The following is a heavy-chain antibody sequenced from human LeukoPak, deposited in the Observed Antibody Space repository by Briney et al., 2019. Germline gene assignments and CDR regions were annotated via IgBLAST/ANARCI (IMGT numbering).Heavy chain of an antibody. CDR1: GFTYRSHA. CDR2: ISGSSDNT. J-gene: IGHJ1*01. Sequence: GGSLGLSCAVSGFTYRSHAMSWVRQAPGKGLEWVSVISGSSDNTYYADSVKGRFTISRDNSKNTLYLQMNSLRVEDTAVYYCVKWGGYFYGYPPSDYFLDHWGQGTLVTVSS. CDR3: VKWGGYFYGYPPSDYFLDH. V-gene: IGHV3-23*01. D-gene: IGHD5-18*01.